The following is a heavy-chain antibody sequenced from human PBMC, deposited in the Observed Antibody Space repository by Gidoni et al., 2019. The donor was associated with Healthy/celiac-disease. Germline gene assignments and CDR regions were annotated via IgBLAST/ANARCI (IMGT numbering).Heavy chain of an antibody. D-gene: IGHD6-13*01. CDR2: ISSSSSTI. J-gene: IGHJ4*02. CDR3: ARDLLVGQLEQFDY. CDR1: GFTFSSYS. Sequence: EVQLVESGGGLVQPGGSLRLSCAASGFTFSSYSMNWVRQAPGKGLEWVSYISSSSSTIYYADSVKGRFTISRDNAKNSLYLQMNSLRDEDTAVYYCARDLLVGQLEQFDYWGQGTLVTVSS. V-gene: IGHV3-48*02.